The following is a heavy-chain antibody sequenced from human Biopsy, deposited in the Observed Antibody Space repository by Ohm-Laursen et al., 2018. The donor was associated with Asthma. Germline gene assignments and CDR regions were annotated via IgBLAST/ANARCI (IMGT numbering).Heavy chain of an antibody. CDR3: ARAVDYSHYYGIDV. J-gene: IGHJ6*02. V-gene: IGHV1-18*01. CDR2: ISVYNGNT. D-gene: IGHD3-10*01. CDR1: GYTFNSAG. Sequence: KVSCKTSGYTFNSAGITWVRQAPGQGLEWMGWISVYNGNTKVAQKLQDRVTMITDTSTSTAYIELRSLRSDDTAVYFCARAVDYSHYYGIDVWGQGTTVTVS.